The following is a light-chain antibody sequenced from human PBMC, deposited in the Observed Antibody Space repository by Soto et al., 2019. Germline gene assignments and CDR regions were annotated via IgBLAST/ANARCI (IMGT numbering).Light chain of an antibody. J-gene: IGKJ1*01. CDR3: QQSYSTPWT. Sequence: EIVVTQSPATLSLSPGERATLSCRASQSVGKYLVWYQQKPGQAPRLLIYDASYRATGIPARFSGSGSGTDFTLTISSLQPEDFATYYCQQSYSTPWTFGQGTKVEIK. CDR1: QSVGKY. CDR2: DAS. V-gene: IGKV3-11*01.